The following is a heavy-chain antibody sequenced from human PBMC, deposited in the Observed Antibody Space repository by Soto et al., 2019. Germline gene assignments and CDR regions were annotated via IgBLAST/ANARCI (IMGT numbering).Heavy chain of an antibody. Sequence: EVQLVESGGGLVKPGGSLRLSWAASGFTFSSYSMNWVRQAPGKGLEWVSSISSSTSYIYYADSVKGRFTISRDNAKNSLYLQTNSLRAEDTAVYYCAREVDYYDPYYYYGMDVWGQGTTVTVSS. CDR3: AREVDYYDPYYYYGMDV. CDR2: ISSSTSYI. CDR1: GFTFSSYS. J-gene: IGHJ6*02. V-gene: IGHV3-21*01. D-gene: IGHD3-22*01.